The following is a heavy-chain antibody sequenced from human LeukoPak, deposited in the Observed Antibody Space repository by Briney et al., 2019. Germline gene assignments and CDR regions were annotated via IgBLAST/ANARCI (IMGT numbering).Heavy chain of an antibody. CDR3: AKDGEVGATAPLDAFDI. CDR2: VSVSGAST. V-gene: IGHV3-23*01. D-gene: IGHD1-26*01. J-gene: IGHJ3*02. Sequence: GGSLRLSCAASGFTFSSYAMSWVRQAPGKGLEWVSSVSVSGASTYYTDSVKGRFTISRDNSKNTLFLQMNSLRAEDTAVYYCAKDGEVGATAPLDAFDIWGRGTLVTVSS. CDR1: GFTFSSYA.